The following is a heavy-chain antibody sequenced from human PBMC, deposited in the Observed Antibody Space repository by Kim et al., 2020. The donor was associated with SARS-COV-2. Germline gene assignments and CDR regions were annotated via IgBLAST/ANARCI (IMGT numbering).Heavy chain of an antibody. D-gene: IGHD6-13*01. V-gene: IGHV4-34*01. CDR1: GGSFSGYF. Sequence: SENLSLTCAVYGGSFSGYFWTWIRQPPGKGLEWIGEINHSGSTNYNPSLKSRVTISVDTSKNQFSLKLSSVTAADTAVYYCARGPYSSSWYRYWGQGALVTVSS. J-gene: IGHJ4*02. CDR3: ARGPYSSSWYRY. CDR2: INHSGST.